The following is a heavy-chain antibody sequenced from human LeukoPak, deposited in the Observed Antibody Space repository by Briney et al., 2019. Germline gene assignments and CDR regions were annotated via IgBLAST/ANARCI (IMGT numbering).Heavy chain of an antibody. J-gene: IGHJ4*02. V-gene: IGHV1-58*02. Sequence: GASVKVSCKASEFTFTSSSIQWIRQARGQRLEWIGWIVGDSTDTYYAQRFQERVTIARDMSTSTAYLELSSLRSEDTAVYYCAADPDTTMAFDCWGQGTLVTVSS. D-gene: IGHD5-18*01. CDR2: IVGDSTDT. CDR1: EFTFTSSS. CDR3: AADPDTTMAFDC.